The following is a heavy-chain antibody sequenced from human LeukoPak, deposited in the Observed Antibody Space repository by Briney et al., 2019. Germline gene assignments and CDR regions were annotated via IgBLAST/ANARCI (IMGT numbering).Heavy chain of an antibody. CDR2: IRSKANSYAT. Sequence: PGGSLRLSCAASGFTFSGSAMHWVRQASGKGLEWVGRIRSKANSYATAYAASVKGRFTISRDDSKNTAYLQMNSLKTEDTAVYYCTSSLLWFGELLWWGQGTLVTVSS. V-gene: IGHV3-73*01. J-gene: IGHJ4*02. D-gene: IGHD3-10*01. CDR1: GFTFSGSA. CDR3: TSSLLWFGELLW.